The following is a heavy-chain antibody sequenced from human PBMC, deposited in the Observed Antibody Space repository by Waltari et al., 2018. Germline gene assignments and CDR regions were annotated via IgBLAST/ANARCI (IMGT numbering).Heavy chain of an antibody. D-gene: IGHD1-1*01. CDR3: ARQLSQGAPSPY. CDR2: IYHSGST. J-gene: IGHJ4*02. Sequence: QVQLQESGPGLVKPSETLSLTCAVSGYSISSGDYRGWIRQPPGKGLEWIGSIYHSGSTYYNPSLKSRVTISVDTSKNQFSLKLSSVTAADTAVYYCARQLSQGAPSPYWGQGTLVTVSS. CDR1: GYSISSGDY. V-gene: IGHV4-38-2*01.